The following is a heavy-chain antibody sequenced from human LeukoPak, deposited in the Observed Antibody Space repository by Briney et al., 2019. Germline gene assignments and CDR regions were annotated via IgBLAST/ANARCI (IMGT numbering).Heavy chain of an antibody. CDR1: GYTLSSYG. J-gene: IGHJ4*02. CDR3: ARAVPAIPSEKYYFDY. V-gene: IGHV1-18*01. CDR2: ISAYNGNT. Sequence: GASVKVSCKASGYTLSSYGISWVRQAPGQGLEWMAWISAYNGNTKYAQKPQGRVTMTTDTSTSTAYVELRSLRSDDTAVYYCARAVPAIPSEKYYFDYWGQGTLVTVSS. D-gene: IGHD2-2*01.